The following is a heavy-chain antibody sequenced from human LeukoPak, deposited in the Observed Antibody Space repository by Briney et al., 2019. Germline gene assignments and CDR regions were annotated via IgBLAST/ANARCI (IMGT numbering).Heavy chain of an antibody. J-gene: IGHJ4*02. CDR2: VSKDGNTK. CDR3: AIEGAAAGQPFDY. CDR1: GFTFNTYA. D-gene: IGHD6-13*01. Sequence: PGGSLRLSCVASGFTFNTYAIHWVRQAPGKGLEWVAVVSKDGNTKYYADSVKGRFTISRDNSKSTVYLQMNSLRTEDTSVYYCAIEGAAAGQPFDYWGQGTLVTVSS. V-gene: IGHV3-30*04.